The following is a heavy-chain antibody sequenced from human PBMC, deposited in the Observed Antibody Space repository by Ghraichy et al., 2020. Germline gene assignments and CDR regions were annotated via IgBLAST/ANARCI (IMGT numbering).Heavy chain of an antibody. J-gene: IGHJ4*02. V-gene: IGHV6-1*01. CDR1: GDSVSTTTAA. Sequence: QTLSLTFAISGDSVSTTTAAWHWIRQSPSRGLEWLGRAYYRSKWNNDYALFVKSRLTINPDTSKNQISLQLNSVTPDDTAMYYCARGLERRFDYWGQGTLVTVSS. CDR3: ARGLERRFDY. D-gene: IGHD1-1*01. CDR2: AYYRSKWNN.